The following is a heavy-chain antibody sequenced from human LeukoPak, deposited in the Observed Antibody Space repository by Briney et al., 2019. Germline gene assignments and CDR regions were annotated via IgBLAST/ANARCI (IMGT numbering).Heavy chain of an antibody. CDR2: IYYSGST. CDR3: ARDKNGMDV. Sequence: AETLTLTCTVSGGSISSYYWSWIRQPPGKGLEWVGYIYYSGSTNYNPSLKSRVTISVDTSKNQFSLKLSSVTAADTAVYYCARDKNGMDVWGQGTTVTVSS. J-gene: IGHJ6*02. V-gene: IGHV4-59*01. CDR1: GGSISSYY.